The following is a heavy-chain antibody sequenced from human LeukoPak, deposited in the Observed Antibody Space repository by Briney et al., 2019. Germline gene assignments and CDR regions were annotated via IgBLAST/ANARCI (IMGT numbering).Heavy chain of an antibody. V-gene: IGHV3-43*02. Sequence: GGSLRLSCATSRFTFEDYGMHWVRQAPGKGLEWVSYISGDGYSTYYADSVKGRFTTSRDNSQNSLYLQMNSLRTEDTAFYYCAKDDTALSPWGQGTLVTASS. CDR1: RFTFEDYG. CDR2: ISGDGYST. J-gene: IGHJ5*02. CDR3: AKDDTALSP.